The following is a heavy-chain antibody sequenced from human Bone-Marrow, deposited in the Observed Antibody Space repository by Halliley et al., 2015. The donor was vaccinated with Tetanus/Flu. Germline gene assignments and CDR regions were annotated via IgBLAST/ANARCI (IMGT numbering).Heavy chain of an antibody. CDR1: GASISGSSSY. CDR3: ARHSTTSNFDF. Sequence: LRLSCTVSGASISGSSSYWGWVRQSPGKGLEWIGSVFFTGSAYYNPSLQSRVTISVDTSRNEFVLKLTSVTAADAALYYCARHSTTSNFDFWGQGTLVTVSS. CDR2: VFFTGSA. D-gene: IGHD1-26*01. J-gene: IGHJ4*02. V-gene: IGHV4-39*01.